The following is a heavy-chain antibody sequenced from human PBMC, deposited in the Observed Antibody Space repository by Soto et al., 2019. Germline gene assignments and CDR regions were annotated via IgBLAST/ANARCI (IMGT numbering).Heavy chain of an antibody. Sequence: SETLSLTCTVSGGSISSGGYYWSWIRQHPGKGLEWIGYIYYSGSTYYNPSLKSRVTISVDTSKNQFSLKLSSVTAADTAVYYCARGGSGSYYILYNWFDPWGQGTLVTVSS. CDR2: IYYSGST. V-gene: IGHV4-31*03. D-gene: IGHD3-10*01. J-gene: IGHJ5*02. CDR3: ARGGSGSYYILYNWFDP. CDR1: GGSISSGGYY.